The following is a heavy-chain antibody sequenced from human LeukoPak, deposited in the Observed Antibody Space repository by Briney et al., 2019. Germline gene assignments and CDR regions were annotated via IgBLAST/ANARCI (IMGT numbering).Heavy chain of an antibody. D-gene: IGHD3-22*01. CDR3: AKDQIRRYYDSSH. CDR1: GFTFSSYA. J-gene: IGHJ4*02. Sequence: GGSLRLSCAASGFTFSSYAMSWVRQAPGKGLEWVSAISASGGTTYYADSVKGRFTISRDNSKNTLNLQMNILRAEDTAVYYCAKDQIRRYYDSSHWGQGTLVTVSS. CDR2: ISASGGTT. V-gene: IGHV3-23*01.